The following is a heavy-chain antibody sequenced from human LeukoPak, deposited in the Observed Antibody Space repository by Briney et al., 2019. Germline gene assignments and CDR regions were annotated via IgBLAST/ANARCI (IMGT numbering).Heavy chain of an antibody. D-gene: IGHD2-2*01. J-gene: IGHJ4*02. CDR1: GGSISSSSYY. Sequence: SETLSLTCTVSGGSISSSSYYWGWIRQPPGKGLEWIGSIYYSGSTYYNPSLKSRVTISVDTSKNQFSLKLSSVTAADTAVYYCARHYCSSTSCYVELIQLWSNDYFDYWGQGTLVTVSS. V-gene: IGHV4-39*01. CDR3: ARHYCSSTSCYVELIQLWSNDYFDY. CDR2: IYYSGST.